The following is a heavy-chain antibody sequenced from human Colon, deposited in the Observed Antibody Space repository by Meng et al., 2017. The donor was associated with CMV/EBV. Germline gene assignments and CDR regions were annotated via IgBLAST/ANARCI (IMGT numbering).Heavy chain of an antibody. Sequence: GGSIRISSYYWGWVRQPPGKGLEWIGSIYYSGNTFYNESLKSRVTMSLDTSTNQVSLKLNYVTAADTAVYYCARDRRPFGDYRLDQWGQGTLVTVSS. D-gene: IGHD4-17*01. CDR2: IYYSGNT. J-gene: IGHJ5*02. V-gene: IGHV4-39*07. CDR3: ARDRRPFGDYRLDQ. CDR1: GGSIRISSYY.